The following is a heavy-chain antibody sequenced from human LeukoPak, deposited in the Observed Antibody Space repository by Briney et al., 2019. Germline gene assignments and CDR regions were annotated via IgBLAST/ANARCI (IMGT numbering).Heavy chain of an antibody. D-gene: IGHD3-16*01. CDR3: ARVRFVAFDI. J-gene: IGHJ3*02. Sequence: PSETLSLTCTVSAGSISSSSYYWGWIRQPPGKGLEWIGSIYYRGSTYYNPSLKSRVTISVDTSKNQFSLKLSSVTAADTAVYYCARVRFVAFDIWGQGTMVTVSS. V-gene: IGHV4-39*07. CDR1: AGSISSSSYY. CDR2: IYYRGST.